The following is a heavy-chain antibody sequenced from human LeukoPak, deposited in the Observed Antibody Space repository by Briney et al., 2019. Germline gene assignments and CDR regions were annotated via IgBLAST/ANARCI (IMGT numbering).Heavy chain of an antibody. CDR2: INHSGST. CDR1: GGSFSGYY. Sequence: SETLSLTCAVYGGSFSGYYWSWIRQPPGKGLEWIGEINHSGSTNYNPSLKSRVTISVDTSKNQFSLKLSSVTAADTAVYYCARAYRKSTYYYDSSGWVDYWGQGTLVTVSS. D-gene: IGHD3-22*01. V-gene: IGHV4-34*01. J-gene: IGHJ4*02. CDR3: ARAYRKSTYYYDSSGWVDY.